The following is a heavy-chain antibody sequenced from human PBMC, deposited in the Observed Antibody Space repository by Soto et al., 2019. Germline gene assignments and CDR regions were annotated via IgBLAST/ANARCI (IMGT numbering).Heavy chain of an antibody. J-gene: IGHJ3*02. V-gene: IGHV1-69*02. CDR2: IIPILGIA. CDR3: ARGRDGYNWCAFDI. Sequence: QVQLVQSGAEVKKPGSSVKVSCKASGGTFSSYTISWVRQAPGQGLEWMGRIIPILGIANYAQKFQGRVTITADKSTSTAYMELSRLRSEDTAVYYCARGRDGYNWCAFDIWGQGTMVTVSS. CDR1: GGTFSSYT. D-gene: IGHD5-12*01.